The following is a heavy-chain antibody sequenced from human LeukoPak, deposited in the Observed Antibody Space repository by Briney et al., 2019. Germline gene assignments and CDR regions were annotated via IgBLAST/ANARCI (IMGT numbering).Heavy chain of an antibody. CDR1: GGSISSSSYY. D-gene: IGHD3-22*01. V-gene: IGHV4-39*07. CDR2: INHSGST. CDR3: ARPYDSRG. Sequence: PSETLSLTCTVSGGSISSSSYYWGWIRQPPGKGLEWIGEINHSGSTNYNPSLKSRVTISVDTSKNQFCLKLSSVTAADTAVYYCARPYDSRGWGQGTLVTVSS. J-gene: IGHJ4*02.